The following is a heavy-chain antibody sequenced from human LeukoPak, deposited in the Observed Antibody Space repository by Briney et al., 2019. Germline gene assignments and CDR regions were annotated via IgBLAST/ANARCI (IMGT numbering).Heavy chain of an antibody. D-gene: IGHD3-10*01. J-gene: IGHJ6*02. CDR3: AKDHAPKLWFGGNYGMDV. V-gene: IGHV3-23*01. Sequence: PGGSLRLSCAASGFTFSSYAMSWVRQAPGKGLEWVSAISGSGGSTYYADSVKGRFTISRDNSKNTLYLQMNSLRAEDTAVYYCAKDHAPKLWFGGNYGMDVWGQGTTVTVSS. CDR2: ISGSGGST. CDR1: GFTFSSYA.